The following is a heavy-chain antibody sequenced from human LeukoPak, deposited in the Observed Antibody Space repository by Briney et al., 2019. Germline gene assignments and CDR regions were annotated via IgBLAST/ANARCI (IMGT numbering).Heavy chain of an antibody. Sequence: SETLSLTCAVSGGSISSYYWSWIRQPPGKGLEWIGYIYYSGSTNYNPSLKSRVTISVDTSKNQFSLKLSSVTAADTAVYYCARDLGYSSSWYGGSYYYYGMDVWGQGTTVTVSS. CDR2: IYYSGST. CDR3: ARDLGYSSSWYGGSYYYYGMDV. CDR1: GGSISSYY. D-gene: IGHD6-13*01. J-gene: IGHJ6*02. V-gene: IGHV4-59*01.